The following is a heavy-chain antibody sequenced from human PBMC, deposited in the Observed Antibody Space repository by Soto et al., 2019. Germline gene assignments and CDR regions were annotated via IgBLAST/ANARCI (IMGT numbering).Heavy chain of an antibody. D-gene: IGHD3-3*01. J-gene: IGHJ4*02. Sequence: PGGSLRLSCAASGFTISSYWMIWVRQAPGKGLEWVANIKQDGSEKYYVDSVKGQFTISRDNAKNSLYLQMNSLRAEDTALYYCAKDRHDFWSGYYTPYFDYWGQGTLVTVSS. CDR2: IKQDGSEK. CDR1: GFTISSYW. V-gene: IGHV3-7*03. CDR3: AKDRHDFWSGYYTPYFDY.